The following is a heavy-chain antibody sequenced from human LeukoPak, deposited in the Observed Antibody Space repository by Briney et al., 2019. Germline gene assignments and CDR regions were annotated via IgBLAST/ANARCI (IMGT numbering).Heavy chain of an antibody. V-gene: IGHV4-34*01. CDR1: GGSFSGYY. D-gene: IGHD6-13*01. CDR3: ASSYSSSWSPFDY. CDR2: INHSGST. J-gene: IGHJ4*02. Sequence: SETLSLTCAVYGGSFSGYYWSWIPQPPGKGLECIGEINHSGSTNYNPSLKSRVTISVDTSKNQFSLKLSSVTAADTAVYYCASSYSSSWSPFDYWGQGTLVTVSS.